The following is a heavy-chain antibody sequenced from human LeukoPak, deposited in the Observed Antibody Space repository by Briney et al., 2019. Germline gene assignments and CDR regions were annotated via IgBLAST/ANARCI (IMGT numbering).Heavy chain of an antibody. V-gene: IGHV1-69*05. J-gene: IGHJ6*02. CDR3: ARDPPDARLRYFDWLFPALGMDV. Sequence: GASVKVSCKASGGTFSSYAISWVRQAPGQGLEWMGGIIPIFGTANYAQKFQGRVTMTRDTSTSTVYMELSSLRSEDTAVYYCARDPPDARLRYFDWLFPALGMDVWGQGTTVTVSS. CDR1: GGTFSSYA. CDR2: IIPIFGTA. D-gene: IGHD3-9*01.